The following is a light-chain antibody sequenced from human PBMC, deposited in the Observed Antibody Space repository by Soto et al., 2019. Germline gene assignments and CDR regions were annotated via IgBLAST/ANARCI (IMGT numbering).Light chain of an antibody. CDR3: ISYTSSTAYV. V-gene: IGLV2-14*03. J-gene: IGLJ1*01. CDR1: SNDVGGYNY. Sequence: QSVLIQPASVSGSPGQSITISCTGNSNDVGGYNYVSWYQHHPGKAPKLVIFDVDNRPSGVSDRFSGSKSGNTASLTISGLQAEDEADYHCISYTSSTAYVFGSGTKVTVL. CDR2: DVD.